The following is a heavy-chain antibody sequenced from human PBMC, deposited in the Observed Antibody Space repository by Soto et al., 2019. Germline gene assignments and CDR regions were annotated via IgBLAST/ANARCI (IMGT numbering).Heavy chain of an antibody. CDR2: IYHSGST. Sequence: PSETLSLTCTVSGGSISSGGYYWSWIRQHPGKGLEWIGYIYHSGSTYYNPSLKSRVTISVDTSKNQFSLKLSSVTAADTAVYYCARVDTAMPGDDYYYYGMDVWGQGTTVTVSS. CDR3: ARVDTAMPGDDYYYYGMDV. CDR1: GGSISSGGYY. J-gene: IGHJ6*02. D-gene: IGHD5-18*01. V-gene: IGHV4-31*03.